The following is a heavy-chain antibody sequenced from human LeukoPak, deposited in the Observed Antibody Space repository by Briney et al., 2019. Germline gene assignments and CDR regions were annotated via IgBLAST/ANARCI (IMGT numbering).Heavy chain of an antibody. CDR3: AKPSGQWLAYYFDY. CDR1: GFTFSSYA. V-gene: IGHV3-23*01. D-gene: IGHD6-19*01. Sequence: PGRSLRLSCAASGFTFSSYAMSWVRQAPGKGLEWVSAISGSGGSTYYADSVKGRFTISRDNSKNTLYLQMNSLRAEDTAVYYCAKPSGQWLAYYFDYWGQGTLVTVSS. J-gene: IGHJ4*02. CDR2: ISGSGGST.